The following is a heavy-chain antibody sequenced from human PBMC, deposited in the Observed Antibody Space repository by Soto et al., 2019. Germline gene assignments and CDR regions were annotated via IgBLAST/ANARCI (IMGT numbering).Heavy chain of an antibody. J-gene: IGHJ6*04. V-gene: IGHV1-24*01. CDR3: ATFGAYYYGMDV. CDR2: FDPEDGET. CDR1: GYTLTELS. Sequence: ASVKVSCKVSGYTLTELSMHWVRQAPGKGLEWMGGFDPEDGETIYAQKFQGRVTMTEDTSTDTVYMELSSLRSEDTAVYYCATFGAYYYGMDVWGKGTAVTDSS. D-gene: IGHD2-15*01.